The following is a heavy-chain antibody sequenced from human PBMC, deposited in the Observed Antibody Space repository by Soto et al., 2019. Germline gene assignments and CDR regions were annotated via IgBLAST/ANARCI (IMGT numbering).Heavy chain of an antibody. CDR3: ARRSSTVTPGNYYGMDV. V-gene: IGHV5-51*01. D-gene: IGHD4-17*01. CDR1: GYSFTSYW. CDR2: IYPGDSDT. Sequence: LGESLKISCKGSGYSFTSYWIGWVRQMPGKGLEWMGIIYPGDSDTRYSPSFQGQVTISADKSISTAYLQWSSLKASDTAMYYCARRSSTVTPGNYYGMDVWGQGTTVTVSS. J-gene: IGHJ6*02.